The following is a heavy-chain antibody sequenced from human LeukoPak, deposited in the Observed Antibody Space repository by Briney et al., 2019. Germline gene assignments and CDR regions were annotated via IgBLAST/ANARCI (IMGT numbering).Heavy chain of an antibody. CDR2: ISGSGGST. D-gene: IGHD3-22*01. V-gene: IGHV3-23*01. CDR3: AKGGHYYDSSGYYNFDY. J-gene: IGHJ4*02. CDR1: GSTFSSYA. Sequence: PGGSLRLSCAASGSTFSSYAMSWVRQAPGKGLEWVSAISGSGGSTYYADSVKGRFTISRDNSKNTLYLQMNSLRAEDTAVYYCAKGGHYYDSSGYYNFDYWGQGTLVTVSS.